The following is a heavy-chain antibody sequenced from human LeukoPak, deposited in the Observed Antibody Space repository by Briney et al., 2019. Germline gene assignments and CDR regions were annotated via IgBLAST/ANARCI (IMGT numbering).Heavy chain of an antibody. V-gene: IGHV3-23*01. Sequence: GGSLRLSCAASGFTFGSYAMSWVRQAPGKGLEWVSAISGSGGSTYYADSVKGRFTISRDNSKNTLYLQMNSLRAEDTAVYYCARDPSMITFGGVIARGYFDYWGQGTLVTVSS. CDR2: ISGSGGST. CDR3: ARDPSMITFGGVIARGYFDY. J-gene: IGHJ4*02. CDR1: GFTFGSYA. D-gene: IGHD3-16*02.